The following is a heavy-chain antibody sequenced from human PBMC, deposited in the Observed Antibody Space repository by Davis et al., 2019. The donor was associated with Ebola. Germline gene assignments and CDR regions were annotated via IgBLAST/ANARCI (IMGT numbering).Heavy chain of an antibody. CDR1: GFTFSSYA. J-gene: IGHJ6*02. V-gene: IGHV3-23*01. CDR3: AKHRGVAWNAMDV. CDR2: FSDGSEMT. D-gene: IGHD1-14*01. Sequence: GESLKISCAASGFTFSSYAMHWVRQAPGKGLEWVSSFSDGSEMTYYADSVKGRFTISRDSSKSTLYLQMSSLRAEDTAVYYCAKHRGVAWNAMDVWGQGTTVTVSS.